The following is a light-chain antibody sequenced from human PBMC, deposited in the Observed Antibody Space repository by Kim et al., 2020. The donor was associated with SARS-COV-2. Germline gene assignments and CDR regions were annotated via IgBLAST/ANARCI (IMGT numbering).Light chain of an antibody. CDR1: ALPKQY. CDR2: KDT. V-gene: IGLV3-25*03. Sequence: SYELTQPPSVSVSPGQTARITCSGDALPKQYAYWYQQKLGQAPVLVIYKDTERPSGIPERFSGSSSGTTVTLTISGVQAEDEADYFCQSADSSGTYVFGT. J-gene: IGLJ1*01. CDR3: QSADSSGTYV.